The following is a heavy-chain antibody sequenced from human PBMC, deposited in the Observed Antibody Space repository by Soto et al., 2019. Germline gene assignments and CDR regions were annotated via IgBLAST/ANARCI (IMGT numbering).Heavy chain of an antibody. CDR3: AKCIQGFWSQDAFHI. CDR2: IFANGGAT. V-gene: IGHV3-23*01. Sequence: LSFSWTPSRFTFSRYSMSRARKAQGQGLEWVSHIFANGGATFYADSVKGRFTISRDPSRNTLYRQMNSLGSEDTAVYYCAKCIQGFWSQDAFHIWDRGT. CDR1: RFTFSRYS. J-gene: IGHJ3*02. D-gene: IGHD2-8*01.